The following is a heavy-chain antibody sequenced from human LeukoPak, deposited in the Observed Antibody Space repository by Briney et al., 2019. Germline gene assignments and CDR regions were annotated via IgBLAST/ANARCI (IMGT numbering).Heavy chain of an antibody. CDR3: ARGRGSYSLDY. J-gene: IGHJ4*02. Sequence: PSETLSLTCAVYGGSFSGYYWSWIRQPPGKGLECIGEINHSGSTNYNPSLKSRVTISVDTSKNQFSLKLSSVTAADTAVYYCARGRGSYSLDYWGQGTLVTVSS. V-gene: IGHV4-34*01. CDR2: INHSGST. D-gene: IGHD1-26*01. CDR1: GGSFSGYY.